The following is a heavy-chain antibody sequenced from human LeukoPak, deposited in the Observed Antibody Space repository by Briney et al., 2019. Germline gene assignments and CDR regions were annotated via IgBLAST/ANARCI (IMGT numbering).Heavy chain of an antibody. CDR1: GGSISSGSYY. Sequence: SETLSLTCTVSGGSISSGSYYWSWIRQPAGKGLEWIGRIYISGSTNYNPSLKSRVTISVDTSKNQFSLKLNSVTAADTAVYYCARVGGNSRKRYFDYWGQGTLVTVSS. D-gene: IGHD4-23*01. CDR2: IYISGST. J-gene: IGHJ4*02. V-gene: IGHV4-61*02. CDR3: ARVGGNSRKRYFDY.